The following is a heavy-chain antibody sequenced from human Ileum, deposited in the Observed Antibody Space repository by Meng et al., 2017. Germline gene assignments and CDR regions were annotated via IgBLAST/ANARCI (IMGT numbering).Heavy chain of an antibody. CDR3: AREWSGSYRHFDY. J-gene: IGHJ4*02. Sequence: QVQFAESGRRLLRHVAHLSIIFVLSSGSSSTSDCVSWVRESPEKGLEWIGKIHHSGNTNYNPSFKSRVTISLDKSKNQFSLKLNSVTAADTAVYYCAREWSGSYRHFDYWGQGTLVTVSS. CDR1: SGSSSTSDC. D-gene: IGHD1-26*01. CDR2: IHHSGNT. V-gene: IGHV4/OR15-8*02.